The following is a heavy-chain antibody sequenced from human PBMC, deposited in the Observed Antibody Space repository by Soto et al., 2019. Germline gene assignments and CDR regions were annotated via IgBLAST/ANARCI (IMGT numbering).Heavy chain of an antibody. J-gene: IGHJ4*02. D-gene: IGHD3-22*01. V-gene: IGHV3-15*07. CDR3: TTVPPYYYDSSGYYHFDY. CDR2: IKSKTDGGTT. CDR1: GFTFSNAW. Sequence: GGSLRLSCAASGFTFSNAWMNWVRQAPGKGLEWVGRIKSKTDGGTTDYAAPVKGRFTISRDDSKNTLYLQMNSLKTEDTAVYYCTTVPPYYYDSSGYYHFDYWGQGTLVTVSS.